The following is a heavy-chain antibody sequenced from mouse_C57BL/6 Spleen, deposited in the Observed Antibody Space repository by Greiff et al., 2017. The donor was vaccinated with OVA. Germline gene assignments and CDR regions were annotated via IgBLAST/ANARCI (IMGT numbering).Heavy chain of an antibody. CDR3: ARGEGFSWFAY. V-gene: IGHV5-4*03. CDR2: ISDGGSYT. CDR1: GFTFSSYA. Sequence: EVMLVESGGGLVKPGGSLKLSYAASGFTFSSYAMSWVRQTPEKRLEWVATISDGGSYTYYPDNVKGRFTISRDNAKNNLYLQMSHLKSEDTAMYYCARGEGFSWFAYWGQGTLVTVSA. J-gene: IGHJ3*01.